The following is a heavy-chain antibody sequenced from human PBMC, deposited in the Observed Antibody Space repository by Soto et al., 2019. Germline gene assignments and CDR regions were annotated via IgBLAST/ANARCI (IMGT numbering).Heavy chain of an antibody. V-gene: IGHV4-59*01. D-gene: IGHD6-13*01. CDR1: GGSTSSYY. J-gene: IGHJ4*01. Sequence: QVQLQESGPGLVKPSETLSFTCTVSGGSTSSYYWGWIRQPPGKALEWIGYFFYGGTSNYNPSLRSRVTISGDTAENQLSLRLTSVTAADTAVYYCARISAYSSGWYTYYFDYWGHGILVTVSS. CDR3: ARISAYSSGWYTYYFDY. CDR2: FFYGGTS.